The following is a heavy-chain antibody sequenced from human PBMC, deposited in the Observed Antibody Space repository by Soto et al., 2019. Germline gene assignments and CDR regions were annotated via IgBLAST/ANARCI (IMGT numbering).Heavy chain of an antibody. D-gene: IGHD1-1*01. V-gene: IGHV3-74*01. J-gene: IGHJ4*02. CDR2: LNGDGSIT. CDR3: ARSTSGTFDY. CDR1: GFTFGDYY. Sequence: EVQLMESGGDLVQPGGSLRLSCAASGFTFGDYYMHWVRQAPGKGLMWVSRLNGDGSITLYADYVRGRFTISRDNARNTLYLQMNSLRAEDTAVYYCARSTSGTFDYWGQGTLVTVSS.